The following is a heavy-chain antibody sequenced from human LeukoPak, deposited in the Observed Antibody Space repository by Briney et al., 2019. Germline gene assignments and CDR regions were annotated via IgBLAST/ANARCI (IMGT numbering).Heavy chain of an antibody. CDR2: INPSGGST. CDR3: ARSYCSGGSCHDP. V-gene: IGHV1-46*01. CDR1: GYTFTTYY. J-gene: IGHJ5*02. Sequence: ASVKVSCKASGYTFTTYYMHWVRQAPGQGLEWMGIINPSGGSTNYAQKFQGRVTMTRDMSTSTVYMELSSLRSEDTAVYYCARSYCSGGSCHDPWGQGTPVTVSS. D-gene: IGHD2-15*01.